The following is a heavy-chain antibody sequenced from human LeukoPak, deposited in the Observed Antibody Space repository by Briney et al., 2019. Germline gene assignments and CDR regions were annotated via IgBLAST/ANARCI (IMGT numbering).Heavy chain of an antibody. V-gene: IGHV3-53*01. D-gene: IGHD6-19*01. CDR3: AGDKTTGGWYEIDY. CDR2: ISNDGDT. J-gene: IGHJ4*02. CDR1: GFSVSSNC. Sequence: PGGSLRLSCAASGFSVSSNCMIWVRQGPGKGLECVSVISNDGDTYYADSVKGRFTISRDTSKNTVSLQMNSLRAEDTAVYYCAGDKTTGGWYEIDYWGQGTLVTVSS.